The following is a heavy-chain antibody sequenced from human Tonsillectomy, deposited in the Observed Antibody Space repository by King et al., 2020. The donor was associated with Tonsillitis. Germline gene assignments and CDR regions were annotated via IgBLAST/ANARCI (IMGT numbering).Heavy chain of an antibody. CDR2: ISSNGGST. CDR3: VKCSPDYCYYMSV. J-gene: IGHJ6*03. V-gene: IGHV3-64D*06. CDR1: GFTFSRHA. Sequence: VQLVESGGGLVQPGGSLRLSCSASGFTFSRHAMHWVRQAPGKGLEYVSAISSNGGSTYYADSVKGRFTISRDNSKNTMSLQMSSLRADDTAVYYCVKCSPDYCYYMSVWGKGTTVTGTS.